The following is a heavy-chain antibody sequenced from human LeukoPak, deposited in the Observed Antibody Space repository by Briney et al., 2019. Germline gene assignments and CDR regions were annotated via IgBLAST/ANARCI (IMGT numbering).Heavy chain of an antibody. J-gene: IGHJ4*02. CDR2: ISGSGGST. CDR1: GFTFSSYA. Sequence: GGSLRLSCAASGFTFSSYAMSWVRQAPGKGLEWVSAISGSGGSTYYADSVKGRFTISRDNAKNSLYLQMNSLRAEDTAVYYCARDQRRIAVAGSDYWGQGTLVTVSS. D-gene: IGHD6-19*01. V-gene: IGHV3-23*01. CDR3: ARDQRRIAVAGSDY.